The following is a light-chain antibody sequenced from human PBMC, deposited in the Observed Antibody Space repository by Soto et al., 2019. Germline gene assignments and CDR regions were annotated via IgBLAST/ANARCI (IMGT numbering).Light chain of an antibody. J-gene: IGKJ1*01. V-gene: IGKV3-20*01. CDR1: QSVSSTY. CDR2: GAS. Sequence: EIVFTQSPCTLSLSPGEGATLSCRASQSVSSTYLAWYQQKAGQAPRLLIYGASSRATGIPDRFSGSGSGTDFTLTISRLEPEDFAVYYCQQYGSSPGTFGQGAKVDIK. CDR3: QQYGSSPGT.